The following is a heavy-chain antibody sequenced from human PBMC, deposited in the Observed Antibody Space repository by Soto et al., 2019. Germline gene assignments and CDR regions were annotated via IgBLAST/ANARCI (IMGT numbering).Heavy chain of an antibody. J-gene: IGHJ4*02. Sequence: EVQLVESGGGLVQPGRSLRLSCAASGFTFDDYAMHWVRQAPGKGLEWVSGISWNSGSIGYADSVKGRFTISRDNAKNSLYLQMNSLRAEDTALYYCAADWLSAGRWVGWGQGTLVTVSS. D-gene: IGHD3-9*01. CDR1: GFTFDDYA. V-gene: IGHV3-9*01. CDR3: AADWLSAGRWVG. CDR2: ISWNSGSI.